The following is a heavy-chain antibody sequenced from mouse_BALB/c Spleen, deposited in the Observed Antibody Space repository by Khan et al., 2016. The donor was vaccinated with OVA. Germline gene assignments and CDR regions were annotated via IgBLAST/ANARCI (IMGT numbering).Heavy chain of an antibody. V-gene: IGHV5-9-3*01. J-gene: IGHJ3*01. D-gene: IGHD2-1*01. CDR3: ARAAYGNFAY. Sequence: EVELVESGGGLVKPGGSLKLSCAASGFTFSTYAMSWVRQTPEKSLEWVATISSDGDYTYYPHNVTGRFTFSRVNAKNTLYLQMSSLRSEDTAMYYGARAAYGNFAYWGQGTLVTASA. CDR1: GFTFSTYA. CDR2: ISSDGDYT.